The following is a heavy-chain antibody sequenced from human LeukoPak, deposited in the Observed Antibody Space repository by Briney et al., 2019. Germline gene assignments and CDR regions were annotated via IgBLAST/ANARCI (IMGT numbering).Heavy chain of an antibody. V-gene: IGHV3-53*01. CDR1: GGSFSGYY. Sequence: PSETLSLTCAVYGGSFSGYYWSWARQAPGKGLEWVSVIYNGDNTYYADSVKGRFTISRDSSKNTLYLQMNSLRAEDTAIYYCARGFGDIPYWGQGTLVTVSS. CDR2: IYNGDNT. CDR3: ARGFGDIPY. D-gene: IGHD3-9*01. J-gene: IGHJ4*02.